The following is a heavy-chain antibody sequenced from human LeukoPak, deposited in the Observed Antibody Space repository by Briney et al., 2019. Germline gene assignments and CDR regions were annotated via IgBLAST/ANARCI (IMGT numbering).Heavy chain of an antibody. Sequence: PSETLSLTCTVSGGSISSSSYYWGWIRQPPGKGLEWIGSIYYSGSTYYNPSLKSRVTISVDTSKNQFSLKLSSVTAADTAVYYCARHPYDLRDVEFDYWGQGTLVTVSS. CDR3: ARHPYDLRDVEFDY. D-gene: IGHD5-12*01. CDR1: GGSISSSSYY. CDR2: IYYSGST. J-gene: IGHJ4*02. V-gene: IGHV4-39*01.